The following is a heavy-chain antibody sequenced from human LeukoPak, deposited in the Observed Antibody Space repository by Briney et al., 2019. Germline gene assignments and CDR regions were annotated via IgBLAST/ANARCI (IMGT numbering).Heavy chain of an antibody. CDR1: VYTFIDYS. J-gene: IGHJ4*02. CDR3: ATKINYRGYLY. D-gene: IGHD2-2*03. Sequence: ASVKVSCKASVYTFIDYSLHWVRQAPGQGLQWMGWISPNGGGTNYAQESQGRVTMTRDTSINTAYMQLSGLTTDDTDVYYCATKINYRGYLYWGQGTLVIVSS. CDR2: ISPNGGGT. V-gene: IGHV1-2*02.